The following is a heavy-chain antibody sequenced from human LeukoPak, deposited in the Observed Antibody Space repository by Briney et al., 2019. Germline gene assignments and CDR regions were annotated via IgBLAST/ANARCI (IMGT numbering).Heavy chain of an antibody. D-gene: IGHD2-2*01. CDR3: AKGLLIKKVPVYGMDV. CDR1: GFTFSSYA. J-gene: IGHJ6*02. V-gene: IGHV3-23*01. Sequence: GGSLRLSCAASGFTFSSYAMSWVRQAPGKGLEWVSAISGSGGSTYYADSVKGRFTISRDNSKNTLYLQMNSLRAEDTAVYYCAKGLLIKKVPVYGMDVWGQGTTVTVSS. CDR2: ISGSGGST.